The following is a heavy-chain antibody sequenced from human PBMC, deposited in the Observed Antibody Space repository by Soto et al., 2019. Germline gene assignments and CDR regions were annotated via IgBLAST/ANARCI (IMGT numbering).Heavy chain of an antibody. V-gene: IGHV1-3*01. CDR3: ARVVVIAVDDY. Sequence: QVQLVQSGAEVKKPGASVKVSCKASGYTFTSYAMHWVRQAPGQRLEWMGWINAGNGNTKYSQKFQGRVNITRDTSASTAYMELSSLRSEDTAVYYCARVVVIAVDDYWGQGTLFTVSS. D-gene: IGHD2-15*01. CDR2: INAGNGNT. J-gene: IGHJ4*02. CDR1: GYTFTSYA.